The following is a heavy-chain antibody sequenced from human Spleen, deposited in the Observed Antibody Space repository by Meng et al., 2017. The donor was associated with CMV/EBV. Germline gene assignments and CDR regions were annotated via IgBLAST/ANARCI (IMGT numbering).Heavy chain of an antibody. J-gene: IGHJ6*02. Sequence: GESLKISCKASGYTFTSYDINWVRQATGQGLEWMGWMNPNSGNTGFAQKFQGRVTMTRDTSISTAYMELSSLRSEDTAVYYCAREYPGVTQGGMDVWGQGTTVTVSS. V-gene: IGHV1-8*01. CDR2: MNPNSGNT. D-gene: IGHD2-2*01. CDR3: AREYPGVTQGGMDV. CDR1: GYTFTSYD.